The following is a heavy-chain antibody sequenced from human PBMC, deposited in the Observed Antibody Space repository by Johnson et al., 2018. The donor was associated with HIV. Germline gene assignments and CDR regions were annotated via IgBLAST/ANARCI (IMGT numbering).Heavy chain of an antibody. CDR1: GFTFSSYA. CDR2: ISYDGSNK. D-gene: IGHD4-23*01. Sequence: QVQLVESGGGVVQPGRSLRLSCAASGFTFSSYAMHWVRQAPGKGLEWVAVISYDGSNKYYADSVKGRFTISRDNSKNTLYLQMNSLRAEDTAVYYCARDGGETVVGSGAFDIWSQGTMVTVSS. V-gene: IGHV3-30*04. J-gene: IGHJ3*02. CDR3: ARDGGETVVGSGAFDI.